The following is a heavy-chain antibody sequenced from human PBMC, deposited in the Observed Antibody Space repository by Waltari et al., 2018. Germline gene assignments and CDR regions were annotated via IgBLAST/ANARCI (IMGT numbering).Heavy chain of an antibody. D-gene: IGHD3-3*01. J-gene: IGHJ4*02. V-gene: IGHV4-59*08. CDR2: IYYDGNT. Sequence: QVQLPESGPGLVKPSETLSLTCTVSVHSISGYYWNWIRQPPGKGLEWIGFIYYDGNTNYNPSLKSRLTISVDTSKNQFSLELSSVTAADTAVYYCARRSIFGAFDYWGQGALVAVSS. CDR3: ARRSIFGAFDY. CDR1: VHSISGYY.